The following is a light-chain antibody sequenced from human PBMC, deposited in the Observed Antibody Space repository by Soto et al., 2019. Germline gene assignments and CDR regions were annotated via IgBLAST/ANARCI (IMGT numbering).Light chain of an antibody. J-gene: IGKJ4*01. CDR2: KAS. Sequence: IQMPQFPSTLSSSIVDRVTTTCRASQSLNSWLAWYQQKPGKAPKLLIYKASNLESGVPSRFSGSGSGTEFTLTISSLQPDDYATYYCQQYVDYFTFGGGTKVDIK. V-gene: IGKV1-5*03. CDR1: QSLNSW. CDR3: QQYVDYFT.